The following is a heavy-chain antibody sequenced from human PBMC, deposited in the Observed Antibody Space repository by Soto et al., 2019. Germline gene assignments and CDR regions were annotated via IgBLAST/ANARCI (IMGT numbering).Heavy chain of an antibody. J-gene: IGHJ4*02. CDR2: ISSNGGST. CDR3: ARVGSSGWNYFDF. CDR1: GFTFSSYA. D-gene: IGHD6-19*01. Sequence: EVQLVESGGGLVQPGGSLRLSCAASGFTFSSYAMHWVRQAPGKGLEYVSSISSNGGSTYYANSVKGRFTISRDNSKNTLYLQMGNLRAEDMAVSYCARVGSSGWNYFDFWGQGTLVTVSS. V-gene: IGHV3-64*01.